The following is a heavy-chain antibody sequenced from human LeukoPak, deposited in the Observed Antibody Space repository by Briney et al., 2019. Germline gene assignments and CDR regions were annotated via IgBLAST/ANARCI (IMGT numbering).Heavy chain of an antibody. CDR3: ARATEKIRGYSSNYYYYYYMDV. V-gene: IGHV1-46*01. CDR1: GYTFTSYY. CDR2: INPSGGST. Sequence: GASVKVSCKASGYTFTSYYMHWVRQAPGQGLEWMGIINPSGGSTSYAQKFQGRVTMTRDMSTSTVYMELSSLRSEDTAVYYCARATEKIRGYSSNYYYYYYMDVWGKGTTVTASS. J-gene: IGHJ6*03. D-gene: IGHD5-18*01.